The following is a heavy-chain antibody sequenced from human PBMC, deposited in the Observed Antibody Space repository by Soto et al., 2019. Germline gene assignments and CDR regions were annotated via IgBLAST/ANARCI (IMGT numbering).Heavy chain of an antibody. CDR2: ISGYNGNT. CDR3: ARDVFCGGAPACPDMDV. J-gene: IGHJ6*02. CDR1: GYTFIGYS. D-gene: IGHD2-21*01. Sequence: GPSVKVSFKSSGYTFIGYSITWVLQAPGQGLEWMGRISGYNGNTNYARTLRGRLTLATDTSTSTAYMELRSLTSDDTAVYYCARDVFCGGAPACPDMDVWGQGTTVTVSS. V-gene: IGHV1-18*04.